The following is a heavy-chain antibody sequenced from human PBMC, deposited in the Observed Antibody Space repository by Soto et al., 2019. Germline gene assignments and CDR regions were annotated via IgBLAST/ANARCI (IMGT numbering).Heavy chain of an antibody. CDR3: ARDIGGIAAAGPGNY. V-gene: IGHV1-2*04. J-gene: IGHJ4*02. CDR2: INPNSGGT. Sequence: ASVKVSCKASGYTFTGYYMHWVRQAPGQGLEWMGWINPNSGGTNYAQKFQGWVTMTRDTSISTAYMELSRLRSDDTAVYYCARDIGGIAAAGPGNYWGQGTLVTVSS. CDR1: GYTFTGYY. D-gene: IGHD6-13*01.